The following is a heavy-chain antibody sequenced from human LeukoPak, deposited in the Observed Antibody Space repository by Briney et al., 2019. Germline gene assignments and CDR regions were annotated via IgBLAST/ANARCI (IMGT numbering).Heavy chain of an antibody. V-gene: IGHV3-7*01. CDR2: IKRDGSEK. CDR1: GFIFSSYW. D-gene: IGHD3-3*01. CDR3: ARDKEAAVDFWSGYYQL. Sequence: GGSLRLSCAASGFIFSSYWMGWVRQAPGKGLDWVANIKRDGSEKYYVDSVKGRFTISRDNAQNSLYLQMNSLRAEDTAVYYCARDKEAAVDFWSGYYQLWGQGTLVTVSS. J-gene: IGHJ4*02.